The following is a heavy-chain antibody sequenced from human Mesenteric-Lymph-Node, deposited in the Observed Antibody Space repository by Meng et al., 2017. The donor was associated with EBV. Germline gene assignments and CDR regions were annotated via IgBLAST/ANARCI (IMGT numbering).Heavy chain of an antibody. CDR2: ISTDNGNT. V-gene: IGHV1-18*04. CDR1: AYSFTRTQ. Sequence: SWAEVKKPGAPCKVSCKPFAYSFTRTQIHWGRQPPGQGLEWMGWISTDNGNTNYAQKFKGRVTMTTDTPTTPANMKLRGLRSDDTALYYWVIVIPAVSPNYFDYWGQGTLVTVSS. D-gene: IGHD3-16*02. CDR3: VIVIPAVSPNYFDY. J-gene: IGHJ4*02.